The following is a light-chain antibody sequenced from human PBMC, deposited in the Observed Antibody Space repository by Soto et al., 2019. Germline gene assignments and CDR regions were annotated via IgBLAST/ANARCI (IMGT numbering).Light chain of an antibody. Sequence: EIVMTQSPATLSVSPGERATLSCRASQSFSSNLAWYQQKPGQAPRLLIYGASTRATGVPARFSGSGSGTEFTLTISSLQSEDFATYYCQHYKMYSPWTFGQGTKVDIK. V-gene: IGKV3-15*01. CDR3: QHYKMYSPWT. CDR1: QSFSSN. CDR2: GAS. J-gene: IGKJ1*01.